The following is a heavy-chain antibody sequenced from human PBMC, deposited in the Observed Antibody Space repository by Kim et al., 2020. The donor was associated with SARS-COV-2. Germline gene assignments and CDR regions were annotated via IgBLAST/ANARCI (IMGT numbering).Heavy chain of an antibody. V-gene: IGHV4-39*01. J-gene: IGHJ4*02. CDR3: ARLHYYDSSGYPPFDY. Sequence: SETLSLTCTVSGGSISSSSYYWGWIRQPPGKGLEWIGSIYYSGSTYYNPSLKSRVTISVDTSKNQFSLKLSSVTAADTAVYYCARLHYYDSSGYPPFDYWGQGTLVTVSS. CDR1: GGSISSSSYY. CDR2: IYYSGST. D-gene: IGHD3-22*01.